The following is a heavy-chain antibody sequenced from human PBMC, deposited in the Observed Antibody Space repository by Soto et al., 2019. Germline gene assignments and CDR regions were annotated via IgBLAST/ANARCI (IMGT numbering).Heavy chain of an antibody. J-gene: IGHJ6*02. CDR1: GYTFTSYG. CDR3: ARGYCSGGSCYLLPFYYYGMDV. D-gene: IGHD2-15*01. CDR2: ISAYNGNT. Sequence: QAQLVQSGAEVKKPGASVKVSCKASGYTFTSYGISWVRQAPGQGLEWMGWISAYNGNTNYAQKLQGRVTMTTDTSTSTAYMELRSLRSDDTAVYYCARGYCSGGSCYLLPFYYYGMDVWGQGTTVTVSS. V-gene: IGHV1-18*01.